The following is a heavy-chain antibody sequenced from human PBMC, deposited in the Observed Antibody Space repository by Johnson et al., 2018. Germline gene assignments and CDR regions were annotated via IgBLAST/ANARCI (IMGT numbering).Heavy chain of an antibody. CDR2: IKQDGDKK. CDR1: GFTFSTYW. CDR3: ARYGAAARYYYYYMDV. Sequence: VQLVQSGGGLVQPGGSLRLSCVASGFTFSTYWMSWVRQAPGKGLEWVANIKQDGDKKYYVDSVKGRFTISRDNAKTSLYLQMNSLRAEDTAVYYCARYGAAARYYYYYMDVWGKGTTVTVSS. V-gene: IGHV3-7*01. J-gene: IGHJ6*03. D-gene: IGHD2-2*01.